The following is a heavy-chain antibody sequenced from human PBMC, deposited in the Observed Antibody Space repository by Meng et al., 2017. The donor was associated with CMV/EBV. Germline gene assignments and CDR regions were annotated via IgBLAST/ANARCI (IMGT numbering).Heavy chain of an antibody. Sequence: ASVKDSCKASGYTFTDYYMHWVRQAPGQGLEWMGWINPNSGGTNYAQKFQGRVTMTRDTSISTAYMELSRLRSDDTAVYYCAREITPRYDFWSGYLSDWFDPWGQGTLVTVSS. CDR1: GYTFTDYY. CDR2: INPNSGGT. V-gene: IGHV1-2*02. CDR3: AREITPRYDFWSGYLSDWFDP. D-gene: IGHD3-3*01. J-gene: IGHJ5*02.